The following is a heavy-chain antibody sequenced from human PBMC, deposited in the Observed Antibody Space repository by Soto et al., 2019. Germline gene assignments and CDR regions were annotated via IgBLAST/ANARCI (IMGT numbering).Heavy chain of an antibody. Sequence: ASVKVSCKSSGYPFTHYGITWIRQAPGQGLEWMGWISPFNGNTNYAQKFQGRVTITADESTSTAYMELSSLRSEDTAVYYCARDPFGGNTPGRAFDIWGQGTMVTVSS. CDR2: ISPFNGNT. V-gene: IGHV1-18*01. D-gene: IGHD2-15*01. CDR3: ARDPFGGNTPGRAFDI. CDR1: GYPFTHYG. J-gene: IGHJ3*02.